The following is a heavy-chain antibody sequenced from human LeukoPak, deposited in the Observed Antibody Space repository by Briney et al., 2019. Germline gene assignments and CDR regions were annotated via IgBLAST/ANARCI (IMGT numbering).Heavy chain of an antibody. J-gene: IGHJ5*02. CDR3: ARAVVPAATMGFDP. CDR1: GFTFSNYW. D-gene: IGHD2-2*01. V-gene: IGHV3-7*01. Sequence: PGGSLRLSCEASGFTFSNYWMSWVRQTPGKGLEWVANIKEDGSEKNYVDSVKGRFTLSRDNAKNSLYLQMNSLRAEDTAVYYCARAVVPAATMGFDPWGQGTLVTVSS. CDR2: IKEDGSEK.